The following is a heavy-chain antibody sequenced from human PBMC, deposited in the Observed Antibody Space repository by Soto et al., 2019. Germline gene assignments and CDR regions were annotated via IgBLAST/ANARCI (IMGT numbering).Heavy chain of an antibody. V-gene: IGHV4-30-2*01. D-gene: IGHD6-19*01. CDR1: GDSYSISTYS. CDR3: AGMPYTSGLRFDP. J-gene: IGHJ5*02. CDR2: IYQSGVT. Sequence: SETLSLTCNMSGDSYSISTYSWSWIRQPPGKALQWIGFIYQSGVTSYNPSLASRVSISLDRSNNQCSLKLKSVTVADTAVYFCAGMPYTSGLRFDPWGPGTLVTVSS.